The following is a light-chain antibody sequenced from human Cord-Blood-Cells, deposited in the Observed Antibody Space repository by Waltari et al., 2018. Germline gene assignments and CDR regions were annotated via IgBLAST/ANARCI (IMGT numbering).Light chain of an antibody. CDR2: DVS. Sequence: QSALTQPASVSGSPGQSITISCTGTSSDVGGYNYVSWYQPQPGKAPKLMIYDVSQRPSGVSNRYSGSKSGNAASLTISGRRAENEADYYCSSHPSRSALVFGGGTKQTVL. CDR3: SSHPSRSALV. V-gene: IGLV2-14*01. J-gene: IGLJ2*01. CDR1: SSDVGGYNY.